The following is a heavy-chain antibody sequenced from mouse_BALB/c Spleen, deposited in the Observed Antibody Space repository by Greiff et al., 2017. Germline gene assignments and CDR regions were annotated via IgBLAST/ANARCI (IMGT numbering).Heavy chain of an antibody. CDR3: TRGTQFAY. Sequence: QVQLQQSGAELVKPGASVKLSCTASGFNIKDTYMYWVKQRPGQGLEWIGEINPSNGGTNFNEKFKSKATLTVDKSSSTAYMQLSSLTSEDSAVYYCTRGTQFAYWGQGTLVTVSA. CDR2: INPSNGGT. V-gene: IGHV1S16*01. J-gene: IGHJ3*01. D-gene: IGHD2-14*01. CDR1: GFNIKDTY.